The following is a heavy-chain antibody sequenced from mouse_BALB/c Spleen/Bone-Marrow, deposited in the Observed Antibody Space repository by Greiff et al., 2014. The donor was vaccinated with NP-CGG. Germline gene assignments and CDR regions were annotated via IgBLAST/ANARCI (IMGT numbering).Heavy chain of an antibody. J-gene: IGHJ4*01. V-gene: IGHV1S137*01. D-gene: IGHD1-1*01. CDR3: ARSGKVGDAFDY. Sequence: VQLVESGAELVRPGVSVKISCKGSGYTFTDYAIHWVKQSHAKSLEWIGLISGYYGDAIYNQKFKGKATMTVDKSSSTAYMDLARLTSEDSAIDYCARSGKVGDAFDYWGQGTTVTVSS. CDR2: ISGYYGDA. CDR1: GYTFTDYA.